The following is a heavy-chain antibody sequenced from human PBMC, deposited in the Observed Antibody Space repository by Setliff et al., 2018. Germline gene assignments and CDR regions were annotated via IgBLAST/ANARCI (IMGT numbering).Heavy chain of an antibody. CDR1: GFTFSDAW. D-gene: IGHD2-2*02. CDR3: ARSSAPIKRDYMDV. CDR2: ISSSSSYI. V-gene: IGHV3-21*01. Sequence: GGSLRLSCAASGFTFSDAWMSWVRQAPGKGLEWVSSISSSSSYIYYADSVKGRFTISRDNAKNSLYLQMNSLRAEDTAVYYCARSSAPIKRDYMDVWGKGTTVTVSS. J-gene: IGHJ6*03.